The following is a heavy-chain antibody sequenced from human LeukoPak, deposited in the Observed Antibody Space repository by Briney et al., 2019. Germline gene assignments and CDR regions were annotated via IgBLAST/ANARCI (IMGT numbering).Heavy chain of an antibody. CDR2: ISYDGSNK. CDR3: ARPLKGSYGLFDY. J-gene: IGHJ4*02. CDR1: GFTFSSYA. Sequence: PGRSLRLSCAPSGFTFSSYAMHWVRQAPGKGLEWVAVISYDGSNKYYADTVKGRFTISRDNSKNTLYLQMNSLRAEDTAVYYCARPLKGSYGLFDYWGQGTLVTVSS. V-gene: IGHV3-30-3*01. D-gene: IGHD1-26*01.